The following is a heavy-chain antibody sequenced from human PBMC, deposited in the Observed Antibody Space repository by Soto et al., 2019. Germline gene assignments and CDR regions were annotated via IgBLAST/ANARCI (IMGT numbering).Heavy chain of an antibody. CDR3: ARQDDTTWPFDY. J-gene: IGHJ4*02. D-gene: IGHD1-1*01. Sequence: GESLKISCKGSGYTFSNYWIGWECQVPGKGLEWVGSIYGADSDTRYSPSFQGQVTISADKPINSAYLQWTSLKASDTAMYYCARQDDTTWPFDYWGQGTLVTVS. V-gene: IGHV5-51*01. CDR1: GYTFSNYW. CDR2: IYGADSDT.